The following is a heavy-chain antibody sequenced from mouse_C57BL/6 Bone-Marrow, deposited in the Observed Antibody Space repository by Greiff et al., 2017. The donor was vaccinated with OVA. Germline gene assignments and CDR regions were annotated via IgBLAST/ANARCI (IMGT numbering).Heavy chain of an antibody. CDR1: GFNITDDY. Sequence: VQLQQSGAELVRPGASVKLSCTASGFNITDDYMHWVKQRPEQGLEWIGWIDPENGDTEYASKFQAKATITADTSSNTAYLQLSSLTSEDTAVYYCTRYYYGRGYFDVWGTGTTVTVSS. J-gene: IGHJ1*03. D-gene: IGHD1-1*01. CDR3: TRYYYGRGYFDV. CDR2: IDPENGDT. V-gene: IGHV14-4*01.